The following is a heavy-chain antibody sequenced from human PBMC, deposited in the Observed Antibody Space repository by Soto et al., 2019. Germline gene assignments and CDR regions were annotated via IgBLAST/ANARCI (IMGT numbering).Heavy chain of an antibody. D-gene: IGHD2-21*01. CDR3: ARGGVVIATYYFDY. V-gene: IGHV4-30-4*01. Sequence: SETLSLTCTVSGGSIRSGDYYWSWIRQPPGKGLEWLGYISYSGSTYYNPSLNNRVTMSVDTSKNQFSLNLSSVTAADTAVYFCARGGVVIATYYFDYWGQGAQVTVSS. J-gene: IGHJ4*02. CDR1: GGSIRSGDYY. CDR2: ISYSGST.